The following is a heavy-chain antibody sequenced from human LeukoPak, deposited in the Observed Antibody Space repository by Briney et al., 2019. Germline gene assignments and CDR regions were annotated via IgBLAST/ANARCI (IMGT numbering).Heavy chain of an antibody. CDR3: ARAGDLTAIGWFDP. Sequence: ASVKVSCKASGYTFTSYGISWVRQAPRQGLEWMGWISAYNGNTNYAQKLQGRVTMTTDTSTSTAYMELRSLRSDDTAVYYCARAGDLTAIGWFDPWGQGSLVTVSS. V-gene: IGHV1-18*01. CDR2: ISAYNGNT. J-gene: IGHJ5*02. CDR1: GYTFTSYG. D-gene: IGHD2-21*02.